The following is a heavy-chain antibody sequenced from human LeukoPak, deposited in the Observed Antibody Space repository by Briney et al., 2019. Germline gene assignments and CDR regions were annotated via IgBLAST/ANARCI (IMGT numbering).Heavy chain of an antibody. Sequence: GESLKISCKGSGYNYPTYWITWVRQMPGKGLEWMGRIDPSDSYTKYGPSFQGHVTISTDKSLSTSYLQWNSLKASDTAMYFCARQPGMTAKSWYFDLWGRGTLVTVSS. D-gene: IGHD1-14*01. V-gene: IGHV5-10-1*01. CDR1: GYNYPTYW. CDR2: IDPSDSYT. CDR3: ARQPGMTAKSWYFDL. J-gene: IGHJ2*01.